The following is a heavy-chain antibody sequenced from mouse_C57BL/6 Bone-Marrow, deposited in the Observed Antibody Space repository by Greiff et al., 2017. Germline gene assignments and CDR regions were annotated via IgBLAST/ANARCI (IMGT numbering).Heavy chain of an antibody. CDR2: IDPENGDT. D-gene: IGHD1-1*01. Sequence: VQLQQSGAELVRPGASVKLSCTASGFNIKDAYMHWVKQRPEQGLEWIGWIDPENGDTEYASKFQGKATITADTSSNTAYLQLSSLTSEDTAVYYCTTHYYGSIYYAMDYWGQGTSVTVSS. CDR1: GFNIKDAY. CDR3: TTHYYGSIYYAMDY. J-gene: IGHJ4*01. V-gene: IGHV14-4*01.